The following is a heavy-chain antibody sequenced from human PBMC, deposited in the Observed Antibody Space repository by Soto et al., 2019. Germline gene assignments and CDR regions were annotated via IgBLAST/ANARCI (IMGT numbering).Heavy chain of an antibody. CDR1: GFTFSGSA. CDR3: TRQDPSGYSVP. Sequence: GGSLRLSCAASGFTFSGSAMHWVRQASGKGLEWVDRIRTKLNNYATSYAASVRGRFTISRDDSKNTAYLQLNSLKTEDTAVYYCTRQDPSGYSVPWGQGTLVTVSS. CDR2: IRTKLNNYAT. V-gene: IGHV3-73*01. D-gene: IGHD5-12*01. J-gene: IGHJ5*02.